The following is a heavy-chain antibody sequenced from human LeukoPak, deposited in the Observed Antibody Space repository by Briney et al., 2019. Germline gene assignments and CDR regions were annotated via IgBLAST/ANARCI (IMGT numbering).Heavy chain of an antibody. CDR2: ISSSSYI. D-gene: IGHD2-2*01. V-gene: IGHV3-21*01. CDR1: GFTFSSYS. Sequence: PGGSLRLSCAASGFTFSSYSMKWVRQAPGKGLEWVSSISSSSYIYYADSVKGRFTISRDNAKNSLYLQMNSLRADDTAVYYCAKDGGVPPARGAWGQGTLVTVSS. J-gene: IGHJ5*02. CDR3: AKDGGVPPARGA.